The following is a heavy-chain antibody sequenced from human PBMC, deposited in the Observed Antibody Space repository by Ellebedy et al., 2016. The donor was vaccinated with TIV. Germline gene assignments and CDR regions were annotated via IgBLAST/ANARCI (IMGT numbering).Heavy chain of an antibody. CDR3: AREVGGGGAY. CDR1: GFTFSSYW. D-gene: IGHD2-21*01. Sequence: GGSLRLXXAASGFTFSSYWMHWVRQAPGKGLEWVANIKQDGSVKKYVDSVKGRFTISRDNGKNSLYLKMNSLRGEDTAVYYCAREVGGGGAYWGQGTLVTVSS. J-gene: IGHJ4*02. V-gene: IGHV3-7*01. CDR2: IKQDGSVK.